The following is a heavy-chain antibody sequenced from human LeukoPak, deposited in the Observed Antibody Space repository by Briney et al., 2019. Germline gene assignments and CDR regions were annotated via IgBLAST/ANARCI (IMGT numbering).Heavy chain of an antibody. J-gene: IGHJ6*02. CDR2: IYHSGST. D-gene: IGHD2-2*01. V-gene: IGHV4-30-2*01. CDR1: GGSISSGGYY. CDR3: ARNAGKYCSSTSCPRSNYYYGMDV. Sequence: PSQTLSLTCAVSGGSISSGGYYWSWIRQPPGKGLEWIGYIYHSGSTYYNPSLKSRVTISVDRSKNQFSLKLSSVTAADTAVYYCARNAGKYCSSTSCPRSNYYYGMDVWGQGTTVTVSS.